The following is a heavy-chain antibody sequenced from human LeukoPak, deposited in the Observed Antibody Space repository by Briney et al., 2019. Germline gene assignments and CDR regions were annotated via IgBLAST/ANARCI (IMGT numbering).Heavy chain of an antibody. D-gene: IGHD6-19*01. V-gene: IGHV3-21*01. Sequence: GGSLRLSCAASGFTFSSYSMNWVRQAPGKGLEWVSSISSSSSYIYYADSVKGRFTISRDNAKNSLYLQMNSLRAEDTAVYYCASPIAVAGQHDYWGQGTLVTVSS. J-gene: IGHJ4*02. CDR3: ASPIAVAGQHDY. CDR2: ISSSSSYI. CDR1: GFTFSSYS.